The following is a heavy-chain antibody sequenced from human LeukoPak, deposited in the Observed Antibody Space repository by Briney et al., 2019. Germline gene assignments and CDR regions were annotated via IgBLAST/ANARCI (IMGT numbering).Heavy chain of an antibody. Sequence: GASVKVSCKASGGTFSSYAISWVRQAPGQGLEWMGGIIPIFGTANYAQKFQGRVTITTDESTSTAYMELSSLRSEDTAVYYCARGIPAATAAVGYMDVWGKGTTVTVSS. J-gene: IGHJ6*03. CDR3: ARGIPAATAAVGYMDV. V-gene: IGHV1-69*05. D-gene: IGHD6-13*01. CDR1: GGTFSSYA. CDR2: IIPIFGTA.